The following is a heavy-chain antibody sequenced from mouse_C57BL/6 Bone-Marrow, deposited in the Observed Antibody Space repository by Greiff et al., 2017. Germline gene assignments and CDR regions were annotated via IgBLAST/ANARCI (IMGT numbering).Heavy chain of an antibody. D-gene: IGHD1-1*01. CDR3: TRWLITSSLGFDV. CDR2: IRNKANNHAT. V-gene: IGHV6-6*01. Sequence: EVMLVESGGGLVQPGGSMKLSCAASGFTFSDAWMDWVRQSPEKGLEWVAEIRNKANNHATYYAESVKGRFTISRDDSKSSVYLQMHSLRAEDTGIYYCTRWLITSSLGFDVWGTGTTVTVSS. CDR1: GFTFSDAW. J-gene: IGHJ1*03.